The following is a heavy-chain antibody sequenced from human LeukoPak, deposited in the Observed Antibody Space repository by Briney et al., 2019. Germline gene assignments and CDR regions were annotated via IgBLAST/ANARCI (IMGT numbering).Heavy chain of an antibody. J-gene: IGHJ4*02. V-gene: IGHV1-46*01. CDR3: ARDQEGFDY. CDR2: IYPRDGST. Sequence: GSSVKVSCKASGGTFSSYAIGWVRQAPGQGLEWMGMIYPRDGSTSYAQKFQGRVTVTRDTSTSTVHMELSGLRSEDTAVYYCARDQEGFDYWGQGTLVTVSS. CDR1: GGTFSSYA.